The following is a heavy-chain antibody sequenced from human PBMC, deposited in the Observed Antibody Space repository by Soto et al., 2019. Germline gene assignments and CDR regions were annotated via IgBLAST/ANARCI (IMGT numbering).Heavy chain of an antibody. Sequence: ASVKVSCKASGYTFTSYAMHWVRQAPGQRLEWMGWINAGNGNTKYSQKLQGRVTITRDTSASTAYMELGSLRSEDTAVYYCARSLSRAGYSSGWYVDGYWGQGTLVTVSS. V-gene: IGHV1-3*01. J-gene: IGHJ4*02. CDR1: GYTFTSYA. CDR3: ARSLSRAGYSSGWYVDGY. D-gene: IGHD6-19*01. CDR2: INAGNGNT.